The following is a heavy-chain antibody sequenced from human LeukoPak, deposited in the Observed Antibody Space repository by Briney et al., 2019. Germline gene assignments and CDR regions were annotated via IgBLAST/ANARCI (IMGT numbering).Heavy chain of an antibody. V-gene: IGHV3-23*01. CDR1: GFTFNKYA. CDR3: AKGSRDSRPYYFDF. Sequence: TGGSLRLSCAASGFTFNKYAMSWVRQAPGKVLEWVSAITGSGGDTYHADSVKGRFTISRDNSENTLYLQMNSLRAEDTAVYYCAKGSRDSRPYYFDFWGQGTLVTVSS. D-gene: IGHD3-3*01. CDR2: ITGSGGDT. J-gene: IGHJ4*02.